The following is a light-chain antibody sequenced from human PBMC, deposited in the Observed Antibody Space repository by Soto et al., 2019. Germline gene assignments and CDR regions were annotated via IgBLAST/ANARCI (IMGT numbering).Light chain of an antibody. CDR2: GAS. V-gene: IGKV3-15*01. CDR3: QQYNDWRT. CDR1: RSVRDN. Sequence: EIVMTQSPATLSVSPGERATLSCRASRSVRDNLAWYQQKPGQAPRLLIYGASTRATGIPARFSGSGSGTEFTLTINGLQSEDFAVYYCQQYNDWRTFGQGTKVEIK. J-gene: IGKJ1*01.